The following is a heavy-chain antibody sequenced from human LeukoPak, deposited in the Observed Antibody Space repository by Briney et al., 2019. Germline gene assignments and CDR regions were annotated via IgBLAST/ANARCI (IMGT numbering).Heavy chain of an antibody. CDR3: ARHVTAGEWFGEFIDY. V-gene: IGHV5-51*01. J-gene: IGHJ4*02. D-gene: IGHD3-10*01. CDR2: IYPGDSDT. Sequence: PGESLKISCKGSGYSFTSYWIGWVRQMPGKGLEWMGIIYPGDSDTRYSPSFQGQVTISADKSISTAYLQWSSLKASDTAMYYCARHVTAGEWFGEFIDYWGQGTLVTVSS. CDR1: GYSFTSYW.